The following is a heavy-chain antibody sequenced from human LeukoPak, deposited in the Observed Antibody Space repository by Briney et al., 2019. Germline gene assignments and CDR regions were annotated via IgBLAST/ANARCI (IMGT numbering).Heavy chain of an antibody. J-gene: IGHJ4*02. CDR2: ISGSGGST. D-gene: IGHD3-22*01. CDR3: AKDPDYYDSSGYYYPFDY. V-gene: IGHV3-23*01. Sequence: GGSLRLSCAASGFTFSSYAMSWVRQAPGKGLEWVSAISGSGGSTYYADSVKGRFTISRDNSKNTLYLQMNSLRAEDTAVYYCAKDPDYYDSSGYYYPFDYWGQGTLVTVSS. CDR1: GFTFSSYA.